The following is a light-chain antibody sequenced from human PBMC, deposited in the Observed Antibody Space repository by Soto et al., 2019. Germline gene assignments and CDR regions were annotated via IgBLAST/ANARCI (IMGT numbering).Light chain of an antibody. Sequence: EIVLTQSPDTLSLSPGERATLSCRASQSVSSALLAWYQQKPGQAPRLLIYRASTRATGIPDRFTGSGCGTDFTLTMSRLEPEDFAVYYCQQYESSPLTFGGGTKVEIK. J-gene: IGKJ4*01. CDR1: QSVSSAL. CDR3: QQYESSPLT. CDR2: RAS. V-gene: IGKV3-20*01.